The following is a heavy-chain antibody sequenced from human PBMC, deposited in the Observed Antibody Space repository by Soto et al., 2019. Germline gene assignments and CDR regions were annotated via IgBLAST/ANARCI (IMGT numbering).Heavy chain of an antibody. CDR1: GFSLSDYY. Sequence: QVHLAESGGGLVKPGGSLRLSCVASGFSLSDYYMSWIRQAPGKGLEWVSYISGRSDVIHYADSVKGRFTVSRDNARHSVFLQMDSLSAEDSGTYYCARERAPDIRFDSWGQGTLVTVSS. V-gene: IGHV3-11*01. CDR2: ISGRSDVI. CDR3: ARERAPDIRFDS. J-gene: IGHJ5*01. D-gene: IGHD5-12*01.